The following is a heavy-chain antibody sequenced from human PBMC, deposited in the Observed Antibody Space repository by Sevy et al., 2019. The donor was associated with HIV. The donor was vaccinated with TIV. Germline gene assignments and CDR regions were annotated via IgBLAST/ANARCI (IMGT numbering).Heavy chain of an antibody. D-gene: IGHD3-10*01. CDR3: SRGGSGSYTVGFY. Sequence: GGSLRLSCTGSGFTFGDYAMSWFRQAPGKGLEWVGFIRGKEYGGTTEYAESVKGRLTISRDDSKSTASLQMNSLKTEGTGVYYCSRGGSGSYTVGFYWVQGALVTVSS. V-gene: IGHV3-49*03. CDR2: IRGKEYGGTT. J-gene: IGHJ4*02. CDR1: GFTFGDYA.